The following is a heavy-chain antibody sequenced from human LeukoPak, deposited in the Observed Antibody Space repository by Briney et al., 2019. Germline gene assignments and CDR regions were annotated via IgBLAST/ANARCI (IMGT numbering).Heavy chain of an antibody. V-gene: IGHV3-23*01. Sequence: GGSLRLSCTASGFTFSSYAMSWVRQAPGKGLEWLSAIGGSGGTTDYADSVKGRFTVSRDNSKNSMYLQMNSLRAEDTAVYYCANTRGTLGYLLGGAFDFWGQGTLVTVSS. J-gene: IGHJ4*02. CDR3: ANTRGTLGYLLGGAFDF. CDR2: IGGSGGTT. D-gene: IGHD2-15*01. CDR1: GFTFSSYA.